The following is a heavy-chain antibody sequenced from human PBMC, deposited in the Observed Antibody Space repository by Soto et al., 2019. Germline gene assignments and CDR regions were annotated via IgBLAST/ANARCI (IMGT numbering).Heavy chain of an antibody. CDR2: ISAYNGNT. J-gene: IGHJ5*02. Sequence: ASVKVSCKASGYAFTSYGISWVRQAPGQGLEWMGWISAYNGNTNYAQKFQGRVTMTTDTSTSTAYMELRSLRSDDTAVYYCARDGSGLPTSSQNWFDPWGQGTLVTVSS. D-gene: IGHD6-19*01. CDR3: ARDGSGLPTSSQNWFDP. CDR1: GYAFTSYG. V-gene: IGHV1-18*01.